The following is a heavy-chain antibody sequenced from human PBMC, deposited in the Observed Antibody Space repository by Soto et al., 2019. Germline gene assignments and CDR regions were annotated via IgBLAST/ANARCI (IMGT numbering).Heavy chain of an antibody. CDR3: PRGGLVLVPTPFTSAYSYYARAA. V-gene: IGHV1-69*12. Sequence: QVQLVQSGAEVKKPGSSVKVSCKASGDTFSTYTITWMRQAPGQGLEWMGGIIPRSATSNYAQKFQGRVTVTAGASTSTAYRKLTSLRSENPAVYSCPRGGLVLVPTPFTSAYSYYARAAWGQGPAVPVSS. CDR1: GDTFSTYT. D-gene: IGHD2-15*01. J-gene: IGHJ6*02. CDR2: IIPRSATS.